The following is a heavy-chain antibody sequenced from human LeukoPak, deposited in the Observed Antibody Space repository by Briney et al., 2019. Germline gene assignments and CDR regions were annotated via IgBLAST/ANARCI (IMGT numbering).Heavy chain of an antibody. CDR1: GFTLSSSW. Sequence: GGSLRLSCGAFGFTLSSSWMSWVRQAPGKGLEWVANIKQDGSEKYYVDSVKGRFTISRDNTKNSLYLQMDSLRAEDTAVYYCARISTAVAGADYWGQGTLVTVSS. V-gene: IGHV3-7*01. D-gene: IGHD6-19*01. CDR3: ARISTAVAGADY. CDR2: IKQDGSEK. J-gene: IGHJ4*02.